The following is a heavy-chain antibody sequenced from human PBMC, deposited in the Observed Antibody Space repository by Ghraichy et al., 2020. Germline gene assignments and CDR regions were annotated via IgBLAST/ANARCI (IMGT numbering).Heavy chain of an antibody. Sequence: GGSLRLSCAASGFTVYSNYMSWVRQAPGKGLEWVSVIYNAGSTYYADSVKGRFTNSRDISKNTVYLQMNSLRVEDMALYYCTRAPGRTGTTSQENYGMDVWGQGTTVTVSS. CDR2: IYNAGST. D-gene: IGHD1-7*01. J-gene: IGHJ6*02. CDR1: GFTVYSNY. V-gene: IGHV3-66*01. CDR3: TRAPGRTGTTSQENYGMDV.